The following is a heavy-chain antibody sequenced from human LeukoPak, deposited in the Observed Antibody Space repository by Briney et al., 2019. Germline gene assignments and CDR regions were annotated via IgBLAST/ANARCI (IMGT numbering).Heavy chain of an antibody. D-gene: IGHD6-13*01. J-gene: IGHJ4*02. CDR3: ARYTFSWFFDS. Sequence: SQTLSLTCAISGDSVSSTSVAWNWIRQSPSRGLEWLGRTYYRSKWYSDYAVSVRGRITVNPDTSTNQFSLQLNSATPEDTAVYYCARYTFSWFFDSWGLGTLVTVSS. V-gene: IGHV6-1*01. CDR2: TYYRSKWYS. CDR1: GDSVSSTSVA.